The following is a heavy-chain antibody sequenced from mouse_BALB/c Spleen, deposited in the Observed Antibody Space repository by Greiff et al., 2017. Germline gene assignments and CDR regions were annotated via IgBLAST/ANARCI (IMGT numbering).Heavy chain of an antibody. CDR2: ISNLAYSI. CDR3: ARDYGSSLAWFAY. V-gene: IGHV5-15*02. CDR1: GFTFSDYG. D-gene: IGHD1-1*01. J-gene: IGHJ3*01. Sequence: EVKLEESGGGLVQPGGSRKLSCAASGFTFSDYGMAWVRQAPGKGPEWVAFISNLAYSIYYADTVTGRFTISRENAKNTLYLEMSSLRSEDTAMYYCARDYGSSLAWFAYWGQGTLVTVSA.